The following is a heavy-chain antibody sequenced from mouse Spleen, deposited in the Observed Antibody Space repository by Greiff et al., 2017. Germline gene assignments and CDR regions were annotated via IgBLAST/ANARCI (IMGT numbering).Heavy chain of an antibody. V-gene: IGHV1-85*01. D-gene: IGHD4-1*01. J-gene: IGHJ2*01. CDR2: IYPRDGST. CDR1: GYTFTSYD. Sequence: QVHVKQSGPELVKPGASVKLSCKASGYTFTSYDINWVKQRPGQGLEWIGWIYPRDGSTKYNEKFKGKATLTVDTSSSTAYMELHSLTSEDSAVYFCARMGPGYFDYWGQGTTLTVSS. CDR3: ARMGPGYFDY.